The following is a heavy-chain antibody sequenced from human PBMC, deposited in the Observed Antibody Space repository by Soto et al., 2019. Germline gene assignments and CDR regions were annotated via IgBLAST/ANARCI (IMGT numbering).Heavy chain of an antibody. CDR2: IYYSGST. D-gene: IGHD1-26*01. CDR1: GGSISSSSYY. V-gene: IGHV4-39*01. J-gene: IGHJ4*02. CDR3: ARHELHSGSYYYFDY. Sequence: SETLSLTCTVSGGSISSSSYYWGWIRQPPGKGLEWIGYIYYSGSTYYNPSLKSRVTISVDTSKNQFSLKLSSVTAADTAVYYCARHELHSGSYYYFDYWGQGTLVTVSS.